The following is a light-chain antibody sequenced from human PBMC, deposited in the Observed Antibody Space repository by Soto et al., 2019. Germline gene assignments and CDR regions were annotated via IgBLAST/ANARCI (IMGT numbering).Light chain of an antibody. CDR2: GAS. V-gene: IGKV3-20*01. CDR1: QSVSSNY. J-gene: IGKJ1*01. CDR3: QQYGSSYTWT. Sequence: IVLTQAPRTLSLAPGERATLSCRARQSVSSNYLAWYQQKPGQAPRLLIYGASSRATGIPDRFSGSGSGTDFTLTIRRLETEYFAVYYCQQYGSSYTWTFGQGTKVDIK.